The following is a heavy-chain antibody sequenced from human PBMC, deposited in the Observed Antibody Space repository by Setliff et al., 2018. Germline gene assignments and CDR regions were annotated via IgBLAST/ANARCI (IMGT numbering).Heavy chain of an antibody. CDR3: ARDLGHGGDSDY. J-gene: IGHJ4*02. D-gene: IGHD2-21*02. Sequence: PSETLSLTCTVSGYSISSGYIWGWIRQPPGKGLEWVGNIGHTESINYNPSLKSRLTISRDTSKNQVSLKLNSVTATDTAVYYCARDLGHGGDSDYWGQGILVTVS. CDR2: IGHTESI. V-gene: IGHV4-38-2*02. CDR1: GYSISSGYI.